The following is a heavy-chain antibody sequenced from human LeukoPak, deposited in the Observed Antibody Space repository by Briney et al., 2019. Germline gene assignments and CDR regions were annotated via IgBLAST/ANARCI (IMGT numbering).Heavy chain of an antibody. V-gene: IGHV1-2*02. Sequence: ASVKVSCKASGYTFTGYYMHWVRQAPGQGLEWMGWINPNNGGTNYAQKFQGRVTLTRDTSISTAYMELSRLRSDDTAVYYGARDREDILTGYDYWGQGTLVTVSS. D-gene: IGHD3-9*01. CDR1: GYTFTGYY. CDR3: ARDREDILTGYDY. J-gene: IGHJ4*02. CDR2: INPNNGGT.